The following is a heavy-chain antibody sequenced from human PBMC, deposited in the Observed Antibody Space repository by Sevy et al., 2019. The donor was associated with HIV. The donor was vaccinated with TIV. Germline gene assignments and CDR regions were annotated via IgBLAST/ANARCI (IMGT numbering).Heavy chain of an antibody. Sequence: GESLKISCAASGFTFNIYSMSWVRQPPGKGLEWVATLSFGCGKINHADSVKGRFTMSRDDSKNAVYLQMNNLRVEDTAIYYCAREGCTKPHDYWGQGTLVTVSS. D-gene: IGHD2-8*01. V-gene: IGHV3-23*01. CDR2: LSFGCGKI. CDR1: GFTFNIYS. J-gene: IGHJ4*02. CDR3: AREGCTKPHDY.